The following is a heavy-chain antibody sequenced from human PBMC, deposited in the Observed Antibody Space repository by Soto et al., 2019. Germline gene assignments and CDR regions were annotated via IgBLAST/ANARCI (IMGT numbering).Heavy chain of an antibody. J-gene: IGHJ3*01. CDR1: GYVFTTSY. V-gene: IGHV1-46*01. Sequence: QVQLVQSGAEVRKPGASVKISCKEFGYVFTTSYMHWVRQAPGQGLEWLGIINPSDGGANYAQKFQGRVPMTRDTSTNTIYRELASLKSEDSAVYYCARSPTVFDLWGQGTMVLVSS. D-gene: IGHD1-26*01. CDR3: ARSPTVFDL. CDR2: INPSDGGA.